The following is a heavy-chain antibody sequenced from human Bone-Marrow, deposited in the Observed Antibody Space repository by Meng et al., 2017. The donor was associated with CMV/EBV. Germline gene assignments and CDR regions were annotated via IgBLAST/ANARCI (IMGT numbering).Heavy chain of an antibody. J-gene: IGHJ6*02. CDR3: ARTLAALGPYGMDV. CDR2: IKEDGSEK. Sequence: GESLKISCAASGFTFNNYWMSWVRQAPGKGLEWVANIKEDGSEKYYVDSVKGRFTISRDNAKNSLYLQMNSLRAEDTAAYYCARTLAALGPYGMDVWGQGTTVTVSS. V-gene: IGHV3-7*01. D-gene: IGHD6-13*01. CDR1: GFTFNNYW.